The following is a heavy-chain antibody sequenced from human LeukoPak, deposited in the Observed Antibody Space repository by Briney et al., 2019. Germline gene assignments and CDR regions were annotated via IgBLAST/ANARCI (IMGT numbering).Heavy chain of an antibody. D-gene: IGHD3-9*01. V-gene: IGHV3-30-3*01. Sequence: GGSLRLSCAASGFTFSSYAMHWVRQAPGKGLEWVAVISYDGSNKYYADSVKGRFTISRDNSKNTLYLQMNSLRAEDTAVYYCARVGRYFDWLLAHFDYWGQGTLVTVSS. J-gene: IGHJ4*02. CDR2: ISYDGSNK. CDR1: GFTFSSYA. CDR3: ARVGRYFDWLLAHFDY.